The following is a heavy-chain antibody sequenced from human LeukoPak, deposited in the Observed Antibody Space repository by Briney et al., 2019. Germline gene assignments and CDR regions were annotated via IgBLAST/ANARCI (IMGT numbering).Heavy chain of an antibody. CDR2: INRDGSST. V-gene: IGHV3-74*03. J-gene: IGHJ4*02. CDR3: AKVSWANYFDY. Sequence: GGSLRLSCAASGFTFSNYWMHWVRQAPGKGLVWVSRINRDGSSTTYADSVKGRLTISRDNAKNTLYLQMNSLRAEDTAIYYCAKVSWANYFDYWGQGTLVTVSS. D-gene: IGHD6-13*01. CDR1: GFTFSNYW.